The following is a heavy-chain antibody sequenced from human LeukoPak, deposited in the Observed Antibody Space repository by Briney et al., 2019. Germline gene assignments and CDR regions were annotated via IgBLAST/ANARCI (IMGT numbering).Heavy chain of an antibody. D-gene: IGHD3-10*01. CDR1: GFTFSSYS. CDR3: AKDRFYYYGSGSPLNWFDP. CDR2: ITSSSTYI. V-gene: IGHV3-21*04. J-gene: IGHJ5*02. Sequence: GGSLRLSCAASGFTFSSYSMNWVRQAPGKGLEWVSSITSSSTYIYYADSVKGRFTISRDNAKNSLYLQMNSLRAEDTAVYYCAKDRFYYYGSGSPLNWFDPWGQGTLVTVSS.